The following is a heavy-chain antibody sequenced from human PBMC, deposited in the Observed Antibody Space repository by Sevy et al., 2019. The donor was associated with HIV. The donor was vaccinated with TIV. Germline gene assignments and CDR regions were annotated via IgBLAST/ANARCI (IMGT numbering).Heavy chain of an antibody. CDR1: GFTFSKYS. J-gene: IGHJ4*02. CDR3: AREGCTKPHDY. D-gene: IGHD2-8*01. CDR2: FTFGCGEI. V-gene: IGHV3-23*01. Sequence: GGSLRLSCAASGFTFSKYSMSWVRQPPGKGLEWVSTFTFGCGEINYADSVKGRFTISRDKPKSSVYLQMNNLRPEDTAVYCCAREGCTKPHDYWGQGTLVTVSS.